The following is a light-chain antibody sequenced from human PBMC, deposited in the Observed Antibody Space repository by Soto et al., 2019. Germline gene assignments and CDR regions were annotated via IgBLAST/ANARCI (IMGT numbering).Light chain of an antibody. CDR1: SSDVGGYNY. CDR3: SSYRSGSTLYV. Sequence: QSVLTQPASVSGSPGQSITISCTGTSSDVGGYNYVSWYQHHPGNVPKPLIFDVSNRPSGVSIRFSGSKSGNTASLTFSGLQAEDEADYYCSSYRSGSTLYVFGTGTKVTVL. J-gene: IGLJ1*01. V-gene: IGLV2-14*03. CDR2: DVS.